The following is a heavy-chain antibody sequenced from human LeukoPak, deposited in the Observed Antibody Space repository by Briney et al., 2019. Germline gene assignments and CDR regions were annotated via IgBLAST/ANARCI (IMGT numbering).Heavy chain of an antibody. V-gene: IGHV3-23*01. CDR3: AKSGNWNSDY. J-gene: IGHJ4*02. CDR2: ISCSGGDT. Sequence: GGSVRLSCAASGFTFSSYAMTWVRQAPGKGLEWVSTISCSGGDTYYADSVKGRFTISRDNSKNTLYLQMNNQRAEDTAVYYCAKSGNWNSDYWGQGTLVTVSS. CDR1: GFTFSSYA. D-gene: IGHD1-20*01.